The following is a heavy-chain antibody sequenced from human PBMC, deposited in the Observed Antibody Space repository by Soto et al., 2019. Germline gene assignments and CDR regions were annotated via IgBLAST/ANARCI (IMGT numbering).Heavy chain of an antibody. V-gene: IGHV1-69*08. CDR2: IIPILGIA. D-gene: IGHD5-18*01. CDR3: ARDLKSGYSYGSLRFDY. Sequence: QVQLVQSGAEVKKPGSSVKVSCKASGGTFSSYTISWVRQAPGQGLGGRGRIIPILGIANYAQKFQGRVTITADKSTSTAYMELSSLRSEDTAVYYCARDLKSGYSYGSLRFDYWGQGTLVTVSS. J-gene: IGHJ4*02. CDR1: GGTFSSYT.